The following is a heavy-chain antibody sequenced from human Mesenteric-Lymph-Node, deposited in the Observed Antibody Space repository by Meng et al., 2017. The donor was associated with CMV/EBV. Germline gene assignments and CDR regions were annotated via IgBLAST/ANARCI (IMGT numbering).Heavy chain of an antibody. CDR3: ARGSSYDILTGYFDY. Sequence: QVPLPQWGAVLLKPSGTLSVTCAVYVGSFSGYYWNWIRQSPEKGLEWIGEINHSGSTTYNPSFTSRIIISVDTSTNQISLNMSSVTAADTAVYYCARGSSYDILTGYFDYWGQGALVTVSS. D-gene: IGHD3-9*01. CDR2: INHSGST. J-gene: IGHJ4*02. CDR1: VGSFSGYY. V-gene: IGHV4-34*01.